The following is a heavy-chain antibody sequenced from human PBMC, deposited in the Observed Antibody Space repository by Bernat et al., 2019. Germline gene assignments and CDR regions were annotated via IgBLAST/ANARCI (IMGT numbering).Heavy chain of an antibody. D-gene: IGHD4-17*01. J-gene: IGHJ5*02. CDR1: GYTFTSYA. V-gene: IGHV1-3*01. CDR2: INAGNGNT. CDR3: ARDIHGDHNWFDP. Sequence: QVQLVQSGAEVKKPGASVKVSCKASGYTFTSYAMHWVRQAPGQRLEWMGWINAGNGNTKYSQKFQGRVTITRDTSASTAYMELSSLRSEDTAVYYCARDIHGDHNWFDPWGQGTLVTVSS.